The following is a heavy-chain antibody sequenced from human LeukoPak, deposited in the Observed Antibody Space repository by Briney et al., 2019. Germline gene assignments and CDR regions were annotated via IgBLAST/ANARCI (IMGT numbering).Heavy chain of an antibody. D-gene: IGHD3-22*01. Sequence: GGSLRLSCAASGFTFSSYAMHWVRQAPGKGLEWVAVISYDGSNKYYADSVKGRFTISRDNSKNTLYQQMNSLRAEDTAVYYCARVVSSGYYGVDYWGQGTLVTVSS. CDR1: GFTFSSYA. J-gene: IGHJ4*02. CDR3: ARVVSSGYYGVDY. CDR2: ISYDGSNK. V-gene: IGHV3-30*01.